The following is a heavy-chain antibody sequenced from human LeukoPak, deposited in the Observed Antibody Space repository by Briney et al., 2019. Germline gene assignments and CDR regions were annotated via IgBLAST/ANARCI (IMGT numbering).Heavy chain of an antibody. Sequence: PGGSLRLSCAASGFTFHHYSMHWVRQPPGKGLEWVSLISWDGGITYYADSVRGRFTISRDNSENSLSLEMNSLRTEDTALYYCAKDSNTGGYSFGSWGQGTLVTVTS. V-gene: IGHV3-43*01. CDR3: AKDSNTGGYSFGS. CDR1: GFTFHHYS. CDR2: ISWDGGIT. J-gene: IGHJ4*02. D-gene: IGHD5-12*01.